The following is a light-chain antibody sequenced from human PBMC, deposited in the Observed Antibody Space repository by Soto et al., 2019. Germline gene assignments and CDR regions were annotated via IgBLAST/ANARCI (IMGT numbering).Light chain of an antibody. V-gene: IGKV3-15*01. CDR1: QTVSSN. Sequence: EIVLTQSPATLSLSPGQRATLSCRASQTVSSNLAWYQQKPGQAPRLLIYGESTRATGIPARFSGSGSGTEFTLSISSLQSEDFAVYYCQQRSNWPLTFGGGTKVDIK. J-gene: IGKJ4*01. CDR2: GES. CDR3: QQRSNWPLT.